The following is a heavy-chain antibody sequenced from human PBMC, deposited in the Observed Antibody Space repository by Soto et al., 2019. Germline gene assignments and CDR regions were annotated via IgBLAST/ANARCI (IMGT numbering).Heavy chain of an antibody. CDR2: INHLGSI. CDR3: ARGGISHWAYFYYMNV. CDR1: GGSLSDYF. V-gene: IGHV4-34*01. J-gene: IGHJ6*03. Sequence: QVQLQQWGAGLLKPSETLSLTCVVSGGSLSDYFWSWIRQPPGMALEWIGEINHLGSINYNPSLKSRVTMSVDTSKNQFSLTLYSVTAAETATYYCARGGISHWAYFYYMNVWDRGTTVTVSS. D-gene: IGHD2-21*01.